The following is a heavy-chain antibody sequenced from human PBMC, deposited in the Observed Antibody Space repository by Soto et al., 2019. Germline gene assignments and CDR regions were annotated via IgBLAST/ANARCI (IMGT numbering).Heavy chain of an antibody. CDR3: AGGGKGGSQFYGMVV. V-gene: IGHV5-51*01. D-gene: IGHD1-26*01. CDR2: FFPVDSDT. CDR1: GYSFPTYV. J-gene: IGHJ6*02. Sequence: RESLKISCVGSGYSFPTYVASWVPQMPGKGLEGMGIFFPVDSDTRNSPSFQGKVTLSADKAISPTYLQWGSLRASDTAMYYCAGGGKGGSQFYGMVVGGQGATVTVSS.